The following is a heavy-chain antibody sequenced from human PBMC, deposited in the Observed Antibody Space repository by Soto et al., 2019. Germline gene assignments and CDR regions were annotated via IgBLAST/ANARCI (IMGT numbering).Heavy chain of an antibody. CDR3: ARDSYYYGMDV. V-gene: IGHV4-61*01. Sequence: SETLSLTCTVSGGSIISSNHYWAWIRQPPGEGLEWIGYIYYSGSTNYNPSLKSRVTISVDTSKNQFSLKLSSVTAADTAVYYCARDSYYYGMDVWGQGTTVTVSS. CDR1: GGSIISSNHY. CDR2: IYYSGST. J-gene: IGHJ6*02.